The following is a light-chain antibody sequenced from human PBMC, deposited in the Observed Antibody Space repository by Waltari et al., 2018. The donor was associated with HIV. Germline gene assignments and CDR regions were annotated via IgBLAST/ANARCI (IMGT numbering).Light chain of an antibody. V-gene: IGKV3-11*01. CDR3: QQRSNWPIT. CDR2: GAS. J-gene: IGKJ5*01. CDR1: QSVSNY. Sequence: EIVLTQSPATLSLSPGERATLSCRASQSVSNYLAWYQQKPGQAPRLLIYGASSRATGIPARFSGSWSGTDFTLTISSLEPGDFAFYYCQQRSNWPITFGQGTRLEIK.